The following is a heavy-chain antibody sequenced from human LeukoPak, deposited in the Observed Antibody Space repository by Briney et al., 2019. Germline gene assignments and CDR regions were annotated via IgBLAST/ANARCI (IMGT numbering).Heavy chain of an antibody. CDR3: ARVGGSGSYSVY. CDR1: GFTFSSYS. D-gene: IGHD3-10*01. J-gene: IGHJ4*02. CDR2: ISSSSSYI. V-gene: IGHV3-21*01. Sequence: PGGSLRLSCAASGFTFSSYSTNWVRQAPGKGLEWASSISSSSSYIYYADSVKGRFTISRDNAKNSLYLQMNSLRAEDTAVYYCARVGGSGSYSVYWGQGTLVTVSS.